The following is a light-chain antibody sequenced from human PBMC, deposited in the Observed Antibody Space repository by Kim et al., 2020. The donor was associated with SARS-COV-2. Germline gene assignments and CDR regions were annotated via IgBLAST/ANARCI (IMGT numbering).Light chain of an antibody. Sequence: VKLTWCRNHGSSDYHVAWHQRRPEKGPRYFMELPIDGSLTKADGIPDGFSGSTFGAERHLSISSRQAEDEADYYCQTWGTGIPVFGGGTQLTVL. CDR3: QTWGTGIPV. V-gene: IGLV4-69*01. CDR1: HGSSDYH. CDR2: LPIDGSL. J-gene: IGLJ2*01.